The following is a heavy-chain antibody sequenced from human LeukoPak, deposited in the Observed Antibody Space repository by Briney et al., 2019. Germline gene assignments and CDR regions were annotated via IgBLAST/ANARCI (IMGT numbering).Heavy chain of an antibody. CDR1: GFTFSSYG. V-gene: IGHV3-30*18. D-gene: IGHD2-15*01. J-gene: IGHJ4*02. CDR2: ISYDGSNK. CDR3: AKLWVVVVAATQNYFDY. Sequence: GGSLRLSCAASGFTFSSYGMHWVRQAPGRGLEWVAVISYDGSNKYYADSVKGRFTISRDNSKNTLYLQMNSLRAEDTAVYYCAKLWVVVVAATQNYFDYWGQGTLVTVSS.